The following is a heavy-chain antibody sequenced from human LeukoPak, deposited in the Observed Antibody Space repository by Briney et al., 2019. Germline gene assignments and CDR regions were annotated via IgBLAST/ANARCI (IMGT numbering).Heavy chain of an antibody. J-gene: IGHJ3*02. CDR2: TNHSGST. Sequence: SETLSLTCAVYGGSFSGYYWSWIRQPPGKGLEWIGETNHSGSTNYNPSLKSRVTISVDTSKNQFSLKLSSVTAADTAVYYCARELLWFGEFPDAFDIWGQGTMVTVSS. CDR3: ARELLWFGEFPDAFDI. D-gene: IGHD3-10*01. CDR1: GGSFSGYY. V-gene: IGHV4-34*01.